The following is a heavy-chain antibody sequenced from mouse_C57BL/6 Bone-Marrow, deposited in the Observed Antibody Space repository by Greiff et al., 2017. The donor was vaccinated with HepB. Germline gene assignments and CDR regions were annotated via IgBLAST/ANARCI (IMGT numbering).Heavy chain of an antibody. CDR2: IYPRSGNT. V-gene: IGHV1-81*01. D-gene: IGHD1-1*01. CDR3: ARYYYGSRGAY. CDR1: GYTFTSYG. Sequence: VQLQQSGAELARPGASVKLSCKASGYTFTSYGISWVKQRTGQGLEWIGEIYPRSGNTYYNEKFKGKATLTADKSSSTAYMELRSLTSEDSAVYFCARYYYGSRGAYWGQGTLVTVSA. J-gene: IGHJ3*01.